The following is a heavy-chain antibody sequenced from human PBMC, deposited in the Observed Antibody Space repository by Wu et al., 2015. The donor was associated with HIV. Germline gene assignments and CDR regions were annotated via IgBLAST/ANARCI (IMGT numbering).Heavy chain of an antibody. D-gene: IGHD4-23*01. CDR2: IIPAFGTT. CDR3: ARPWQLRNGWPFFDY. V-gene: IGHV1-69*12. J-gene: IGHJ4*02. Sequence: QVQLVQFGAELKKPGSSVKVSCKASGDTFNIYAINWLRQVPGQGLEWMGGIIPAFGTTDYAGKFQGRVTISADDSTTTAYMELKTLTSEDTAVYYCARPWQLRNGWPFFDYWGQGTLVTVSS. CDR1: GDTFNIYA.